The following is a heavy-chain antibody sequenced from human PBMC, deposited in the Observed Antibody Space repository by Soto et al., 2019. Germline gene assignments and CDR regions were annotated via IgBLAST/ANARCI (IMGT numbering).Heavy chain of an antibody. V-gene: IGHV2-5*02. CDR3: AHGPSPLYGGNVPAYYFDY. J-gene: IGHJ4*02. CDR1: GFSLSTSGVG. CDR2: IYWDDDK. Sequence: QITLKESGPTLVKPTQTLTLTCTFSGFSLSTSGVGVGWIRQPPGKALEWLALIYWDDDKRYSPSLKSRLTITKDTSKHNVVLTMTIMDPVDTATYYCAHGPSPLYGGNVPAYYFDYWGQGTLVTVSS. D-gene: IGHD4-17*01.